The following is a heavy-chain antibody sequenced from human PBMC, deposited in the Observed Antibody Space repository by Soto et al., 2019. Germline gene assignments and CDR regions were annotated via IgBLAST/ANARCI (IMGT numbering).Heavy chain of an antibody. CDR1: GFTFSSYA. CDR2: ISGSGGST. J-gene: IGHJ6*02. V-gene: IGHV3-23*01. D-gene: IGHD3-3*01. CDR3: AKVGTIFGVVITVYYYYGMDV. Sequence: GGSLRLSCAASGFTFSSYAMSWVRQAPGKGLEWVSAISGSGGSTYYADSVKGRFTISRDNSKNTLYLQMNSLRAEDTAVYYCAKVGTIFGVVITVYYYYGMDVWGQGTTVTVSS.